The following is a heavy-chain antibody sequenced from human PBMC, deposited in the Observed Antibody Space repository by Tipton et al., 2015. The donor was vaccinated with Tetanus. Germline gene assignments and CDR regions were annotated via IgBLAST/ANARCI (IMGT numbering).Heavy chain of an antibody. Sequence: SLRLSCTASGFTFGDFAMSWFRLAPGKGLEWVANINRDGSGKYYVDSVKGRFTISRDEAKNSLYLQMSSLRVGDTAVYYCARDRGEDWTNFYYMDVWGKGATVTVSS. J-gene: IGHJ6*03. CDR2: INRDGSGK. D-gene: IGHD3/OR15-3a*01. CDR3: ARDRGEDWTNFYYMDV. V-gene: IGHV3-7*01. CDR1: GFTFGDFA.